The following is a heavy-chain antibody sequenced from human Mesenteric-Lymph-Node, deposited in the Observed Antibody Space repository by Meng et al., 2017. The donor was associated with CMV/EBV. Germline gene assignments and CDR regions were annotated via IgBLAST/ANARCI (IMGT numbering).Heavy chain of an antibody. CDR1: GTTFSSYT. Sequence: QVKLGQSGAEVKKPGPSLKFSCKASGTTFSSYTISWLRQAPGQGLEWMGRIIPILGIANYAQKFQGRVTITADKSTSTAYMELSSLRSEDTAVYYCAGGIAAAGSRWFDPWGQGTLVTVSS. J-gene: IGHJ5*02. V-gene: IGHV1-69*02. CDR3: AGGIAAAGSRWFDP. D-gene: IGHD6-13*01. CDR2: IIPILGIA.